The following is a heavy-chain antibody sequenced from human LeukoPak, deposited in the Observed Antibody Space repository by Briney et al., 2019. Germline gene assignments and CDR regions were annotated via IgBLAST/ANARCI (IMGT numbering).Heavy chain of an antibody. D-gene: IGHD3-22*01. Sequence: PSETLSLTCTVSGGSMSSSSFYWDWIRQPPGKGLEWIGSIYYSGSTYYNPSLKSRFTISVDSSKNQFSLRLSSVTAADTAVYYCARHSSYYYESSGYKNWSQGTLVTVSS. CDR1: GGSMSSSSFY. V-gene: IGHV4-39*01. CDR3: ARHSSYYYESSGYKN. J-gene: IGHJ4*02. CDR2: IYYSGST.